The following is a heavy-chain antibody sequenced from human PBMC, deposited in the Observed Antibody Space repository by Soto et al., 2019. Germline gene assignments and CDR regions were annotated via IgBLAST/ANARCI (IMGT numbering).Heavy chain of an antibody. D-gene: IGHD3-9*01. CDR3: ARDGYDILTGYSGSWFDP. V-gene: IGHV1-69*13. CDR2: IIPIFGTA. J-gene: IGHJ5*02. Sequence: ASVKVSCKASGYTFSSYAISWVRQAPGQGLEWMGGIIPIFGTANYAQKFQGRVTITADESTSTAYMELSSLRSEDTAVYYCARDGYDILTGYSGSWFDPWGQGTLVTVSS. CDR1: GYTFSSYA.